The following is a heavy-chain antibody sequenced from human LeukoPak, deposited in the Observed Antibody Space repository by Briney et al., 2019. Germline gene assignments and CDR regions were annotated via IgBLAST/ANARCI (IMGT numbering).Heavy chain of an antibody. Sequence: GGSLRLSCAASGFTFSDYYMSWIRQAPGKGLEWVSYISSSGSTIYYADSVKGRFTISRDNAKNSLYLQMNSLRAEDTAVYYCASRYCSGGSCYFDYWGQGTLVTVSS. D-gene: IGHD2-15*01. J-gene: IGHJ4*02. CDR2: ISSSGSTI. CDR1: GFTFSDYY. V-gene: IGHV3-11*01. CDR3: ASRYCSGGSCYFDY.